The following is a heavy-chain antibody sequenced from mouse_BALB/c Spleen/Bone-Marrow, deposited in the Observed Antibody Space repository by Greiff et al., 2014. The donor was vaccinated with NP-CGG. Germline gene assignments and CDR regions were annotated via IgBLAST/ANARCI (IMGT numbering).Heavy chain of an antibody. CDR1: GFNIKDTY. CDR3: AAIITYWYLDV. D-gene: IGHD2-4*01. CDR2: IDPANGNT. V-gene: IGHV14-3*02. J-gene: IGHJ1*01. Sequence: VQLQQSGAELVKPGASVKLSCTASGFNIKDTYMHWVKQRPEQGLEWIGRIDPANGNTKYDPKFQGKATITADTSSNTAYLQLISLTSEATAVYYGAAIITYWYLDVWGAGTTVTVSS.